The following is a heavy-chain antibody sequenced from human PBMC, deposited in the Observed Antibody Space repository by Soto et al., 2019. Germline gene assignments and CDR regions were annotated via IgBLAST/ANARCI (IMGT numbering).Heavy chain of an antibody. D-gene: IGHD4-17*01. Sequence: LQESGPGLVKPSETLSLTCTVSGGSISSYYWSWIRQPPGKGLEWIGYIYYSGSTNYNPALQRRATIPVDTSQNQFSLKLSSVTAADTAVYYCARAYGDYVFDYWGQGTLVTVSS. CDR2: IYYSGST. J-gene: IGHJ4*02. CDR1: GGSISSYY. V-gene: IGHV4-59*01. CDR3: ARAYGDYVFDY.